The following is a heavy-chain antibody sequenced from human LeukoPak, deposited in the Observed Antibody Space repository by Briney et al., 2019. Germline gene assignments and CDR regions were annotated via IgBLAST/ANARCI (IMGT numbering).Heavy chain of an antibody. J-gene: IGHJ6*03. CDR2: IYASGST. D-gene: IGHD1-1*01. V-gene: IGHV4-61*08. CDR1: GGSISSGGYY. Sequence: SETLSLTCTVSGGSISSGGYYWSWIRQPPGKGLEWIGRIYASGSTKYHPSLRSRVDMSVDTSKNQFSLNLHSVTAADTAVYFCARHGGTAYFYMDVWGKGTTVIVSS. CDR3: ARHGGTAYFYMDV.